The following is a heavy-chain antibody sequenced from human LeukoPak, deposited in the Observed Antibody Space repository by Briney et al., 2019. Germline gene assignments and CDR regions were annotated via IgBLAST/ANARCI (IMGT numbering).Heavy chain of an antibody. CDR1: GYSFTTYW. D-gene: IGHD3-22*01. V-gene: IGHV5-51*01. CDR3: ARHKYYFDDSGYYFHD. Sequence: GESLKISCKGTGYSFTTYWIGWVRQMPGKGLEWMGVIYLGASDTKYNPSFQGQVTISADKSITTAYLQWSSLKASDTAMYYCARHKYYFDDSGYYFHDWGQGTLVTVST. CDR2: IYLGASDT. J-gene: IGHJ1*01.